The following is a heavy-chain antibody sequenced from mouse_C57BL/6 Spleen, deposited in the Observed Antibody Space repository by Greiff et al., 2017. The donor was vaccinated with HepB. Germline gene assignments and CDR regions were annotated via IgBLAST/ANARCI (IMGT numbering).Heavy chain of an antibody. CDR1: GYTFTSYW. CDR3: GGDWDYFGY. J-gene: IGHJ2*01. D-gene: IGHD4-1*01. Sequence: QVQLQQPGAELVKPGASVKLSCKASGYTFTSYWMHWVKQRPGQGLEWIGMIHPNSGSTNYNEKFQSKATLTVDKSSSTAYMQLSSLTSEDSAVYYCGGDWDYFGYWGQGTTLTVSS. V-gene: IGHV1-64*01. CDR2: IHPNSGST.